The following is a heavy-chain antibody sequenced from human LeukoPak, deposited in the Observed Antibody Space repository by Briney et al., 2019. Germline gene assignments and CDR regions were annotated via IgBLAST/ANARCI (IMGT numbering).Heavy chain of an antibody. CDR3: AKDDFGVAPFDY. CDR2: IRYDGSNK. Sequence: PGGSLRLSCAASGFTFSSYGMHWVRQAPGKGLEWVAFIRYDGSNKYYADSVKGRFTISRDNSKNTLYLQMNSLRADDTAVYYCAKDDFGVAPFDYWGQGTLVTVSS. J-gene: IGHJ4*02. D-gene: IGHD3-3*01. CDR1: GFTFSSYG. V-gene: IGHV3-30*02.